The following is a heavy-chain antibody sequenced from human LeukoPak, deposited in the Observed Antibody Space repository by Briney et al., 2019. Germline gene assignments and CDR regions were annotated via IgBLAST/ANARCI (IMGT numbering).Heavy chain of an antibody. D-gene: IGHD2-2*01. CDR2: IIGGGDYT. V-gene: IGHV3-23*01. CDR3: AIGIYTSTSYYDS. Sequence: GGSLKLSCEASGFTFSSYVMTWVRQAPGKGLAWVSTIIGGGDYTYYVDAVKGRFTISRDNSKNTLYLQVNSLRAEDTAVYYCAIGIYTSTSYYDSWGQGTLVTVSS. J-gene: IGHJ4*02. CDR1: GFTFSSYV.